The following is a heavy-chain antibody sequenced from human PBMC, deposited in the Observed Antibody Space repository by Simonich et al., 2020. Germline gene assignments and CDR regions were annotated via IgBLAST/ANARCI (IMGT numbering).Heavy chain of an antibody. CDR3: ARDYSNYDAFDI. J-gene: IGHJ3*02. CDR1: GFTFSSYW. CDR2: INRDCGSK. D-gene: IGHD4-4*01. Sequence: EVQLVESGGGLVQPGGSLRLSCAASGFTFSSYWMHWVRQAPGKGRVRVDRINRDCGSKSDADYVKGRFTISRDNAKNTLYLQMNSLRAEDTAVYYCARDYSNYDAFDIWGQGTMVTVSS. V-gene: IGHV3-74*01.